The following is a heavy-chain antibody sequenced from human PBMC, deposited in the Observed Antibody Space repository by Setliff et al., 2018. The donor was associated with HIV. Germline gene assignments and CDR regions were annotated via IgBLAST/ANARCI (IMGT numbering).Heavy chain of an antibody. J-gene: IGHJ4*02. D-gene: IGHD2-21*02. CDR2: INHSGIT. Sequence: SETLSLTCAVYGGSFSGNYWNRIRQPPGKGLEWIGEINHSGITNYNPSLESRITISVDRSKNQFSLNLTSVTAADTAVYFCARAPVVTAQPNHFDFWGQGMLVTVSS. CDR3: ARAPVVTAQPNHFDF. CDR1: GGSFSGNY. V-gene: IGHV4-34*01.